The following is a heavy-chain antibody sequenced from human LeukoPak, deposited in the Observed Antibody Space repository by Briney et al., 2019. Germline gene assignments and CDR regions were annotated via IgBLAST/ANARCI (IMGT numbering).Heavy chain of an antibody. CDR2: IYHSGST. CDR1: GGSISSSNW. Sequence: SETLSLTCAVSGGSISSSNWWSWIRQPPGKGLEWIGEIYHSGSTYYNPSLKSRVTISVDTSKNQFSLKLSSVTAADTAVYYCAREDILTGYFDYWGQGTLVTVSS. J-gene: IGHJ4*02. V-gene: IGHV4-4*02. CDR3: AREDILTGYFDY. D-gene: IGHD3-9*01.